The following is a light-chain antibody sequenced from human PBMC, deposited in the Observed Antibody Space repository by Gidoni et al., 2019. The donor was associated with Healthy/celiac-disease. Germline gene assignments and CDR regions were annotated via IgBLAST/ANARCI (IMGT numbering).Light chain of an antibody. CDR2: YDD. J-gene: IGLJ3*02. Sequence: QSVLTQPPSVSEAPRQRVTISCSGSSSNNGNNAVNWYQQLPGKAPKLLIYYDDLLPSGVSDRFSGSKSGTSASLAISGLQSEDEADYYCAAWDDSLNGWVFGGGTKLTV. V-gene: IGLV1-36*01. CDR1: SSNNGNNA. CDR3: AAWDDSLNGWV.